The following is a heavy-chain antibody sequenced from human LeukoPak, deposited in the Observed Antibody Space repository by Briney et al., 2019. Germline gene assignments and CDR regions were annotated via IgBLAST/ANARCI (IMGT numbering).Heavy chain of an antibody. CDR3: AREGWFGEFEINWFDP. CDR1: GGSISSSSYY. D-gene: IGHD3-10*01. J-gene: IGHJ5*02. CDR2: IYYSGST. V-gene: IGHV4-39*07. Sequence: SETLSLTCTVSGGSISSSSYYWGWIRQPPGKGLEWIGSIYYSGSTYYNPSLKRRVTISVDTSKNQFSLRLSSVTAADPAVYYCAREGWFGEFEINWFDPWGQGTLVTVSS.